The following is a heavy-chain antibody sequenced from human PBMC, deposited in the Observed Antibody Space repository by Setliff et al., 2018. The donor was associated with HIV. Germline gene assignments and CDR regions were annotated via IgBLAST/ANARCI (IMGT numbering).Heavy chain of an antibody. D-gene: IGHD5-12*01. CDR1: GGSFSGYY. V-gene: IGHV4-34*01. CDR2: INHSGST. J-gene: IGHJ4*02. Sequence: PSETLSLTCAVYGGSFSGYYWSWIRQHPGKGLEWIGEINHSGSTNYNPSLKSRVTIAVDTSKNQFSLKLRSVTAADTAVYYCARQPLYNDYDWRSYYFDYWGQGSLVTVSS. CDR3: ARQPLYNDYDWRSYYFDY.